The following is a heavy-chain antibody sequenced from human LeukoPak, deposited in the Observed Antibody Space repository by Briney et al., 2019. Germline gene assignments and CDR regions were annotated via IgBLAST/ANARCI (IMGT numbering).Heavy chain of an antibody. V-gene: IGHV3-15*01. CDR2: IKQIKNGGTT. D-gene: IGHD2/OR15-2a*01. CDR1: GFTFSSAW. Sequence: GGSLRLSCAASGFTFSSAWMTWVRQTPGKGLEWVGRIKQIKNGGTTDYAAPVKDRFTISRDDSINTLYLQMNSLKTEDIAVYYCATGFTSTSHDGYWGQGTLVTVSS. J-gene: IGHJ4*02. CDR3: ATGFTSTSHDGY.